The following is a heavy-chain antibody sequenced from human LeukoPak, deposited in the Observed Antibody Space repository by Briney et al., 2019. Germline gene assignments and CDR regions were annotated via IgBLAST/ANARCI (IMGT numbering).Heavy chain of an antibody. V-gene: IGHV5-51*01. Sequence: GESLKISCKGSGYSFTSHWIGWVRQMPGKGLEWMGIVNPDDSDTIYSPSFQGQVTISADKSISTAYLQWSSLKASDTAMYYCARGHSGSYLPFDYWGQGTLVTVSS. CDR2: VNPDDSDT. CDR1: GYSFTSHW. CDR3: ARGHSGSYLPFDY. D-gene: IGHD1-26*01. J-gene: IGHJ4*02.